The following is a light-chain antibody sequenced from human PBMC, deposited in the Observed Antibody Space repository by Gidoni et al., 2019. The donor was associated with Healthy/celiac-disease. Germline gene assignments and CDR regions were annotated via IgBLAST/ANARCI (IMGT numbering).Light chain of an antibody. J-gene: IGKJ1*01. V-gene: IGKV3D-7*01. CDR2: GAS. Sequence: EIVMTQSPATLSLSPGERATLSCRASQSVSSSYLSWYQQKSGQAPRLLIYGASTRATGIPARFSGSGSGTDFTLTISSLQPEDFAVYYCQQDYNLPWTFXQXTKVEIK. CDR3: QQDYNLPWT. CDR1: QSVSSSY.